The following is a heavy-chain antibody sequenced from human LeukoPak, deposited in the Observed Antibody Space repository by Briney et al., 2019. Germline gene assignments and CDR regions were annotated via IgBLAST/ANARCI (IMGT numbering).Heavy chain of an antibody. CDR2: IYYSGST. CDR3: ARALAGYDEWGDAFDI. D-gene: IGHD3-9*01. V-gene: IGHV4-59*01. J-gene: IGHJ3*02. CDR1: GGSFSGYY. Sequence: PSETLSLTCAVYGGSFSGYYWSWIRQPPGKGLEWIGYIYYSGSTNYNPSLKSRVTISVDTSKNQFSLKLSSVTAADTAVYYCARALAGYDEWGDAFDIWGQGTMVTVSS.